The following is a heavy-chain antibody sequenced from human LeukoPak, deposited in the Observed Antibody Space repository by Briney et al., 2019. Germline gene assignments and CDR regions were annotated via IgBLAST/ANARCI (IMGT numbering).Heavy chain of an antibody. CDR2: ISGSGGST. D-gene: IGHD3-16*01. J-gene: IGHJ4*02. CDR1: GFTFSDAW. V-gene: IGHV3-23*01. CDR3: AKDVSYGGG. Sequence: GGSLRLSCAASGFTFSDAWMNWVRQAPGKGLEWVSAISGSGGSTYYADSVKGRFTISRDNSKNTLYLQMNSLRAEDTAVYYCAKDVSYGGGWGQGTLVTVSS.